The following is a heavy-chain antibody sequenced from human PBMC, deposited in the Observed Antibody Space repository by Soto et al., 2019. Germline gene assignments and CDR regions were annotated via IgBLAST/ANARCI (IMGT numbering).Heavy chain of an antibody. CDR1: GYTFTSYY. V-gene: IGHV1-46*01. CDR3: ASEKGHDFWSGYSSYYYGMDA. CDR2: INPSGGST. Sequence: ASVKVSCKASGYTFTSYYIHWVRQAPGQGLEWMGIINPSGGSTNYAQKFQGRVTMTRDTSTSTVYMELSSLRSEDTAVYYCASEKGHDFWSGYSSYYYGMDAGGQGTTVTVSS. J-gene: IGHJ6*02. D-gene: IGHD3-3*01.